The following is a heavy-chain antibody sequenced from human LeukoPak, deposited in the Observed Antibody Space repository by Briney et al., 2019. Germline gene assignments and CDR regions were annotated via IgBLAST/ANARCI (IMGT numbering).Heavy chain of an antibody. V-gene: IGHV3-74*01. D-gene: IGHD1-14*01. CDR1: GLTFANSW. CDR2: INADGSTA. Sequence: GGSLSPSCEAPGLTFANSWVHWVRQAQGKGLLWVSLINADGSTATYADSVKGRFTISRDNARNTLSLQMNSLTIEDTAVYYCVVVVEPPDSDGFDVWGQGTMITVSS. J-gene: IGHJ3*01. CDR3: VVVVEPPDSDGFDV.